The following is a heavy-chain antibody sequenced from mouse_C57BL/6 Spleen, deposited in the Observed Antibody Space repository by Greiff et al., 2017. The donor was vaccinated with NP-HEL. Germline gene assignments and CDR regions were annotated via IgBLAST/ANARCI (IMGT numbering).Heavy chain of an antibody. V-gene: IGHV14-4*01. CDR3: TTVVAPNYAKDY. CDR1: GFNIKDDY. D-gene: IGHD1-1*01. CDR2: IDPENGDT. J-gene: IGHJ4*01. Sequence: EVQLQQSGAELVRPGASVKLSCTASGFNIKDDYMHWVKQRPEQGLEWIGWIDPENGDTEYASKFQGKATITADTSSNTSYLQLSSLTSEDTAVYYCTTVVAPNYAKDYWGQGTSVTVSS.